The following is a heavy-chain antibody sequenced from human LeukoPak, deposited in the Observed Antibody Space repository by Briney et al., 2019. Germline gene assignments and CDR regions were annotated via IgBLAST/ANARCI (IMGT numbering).Heavy chain of an antibody. Sequence: GGSLRLSCAASGFTFSDYYMSWIRQAPGKGLEWVSYISSSGSTIYYADSEKGRFTISRDNAKNSLYLQMNSLRAEDTAVYYCASPYYDSSGYYYDWGQGTLVTVSS. D-gene: IGHD3-22*01. CDR1: GFTFSDYY. CDR2: ISSSGSTI. V-gene: IGHV3-11*01. J-gene: IGHJ4*02. CDR3: ASPYYDSSGYYYD.